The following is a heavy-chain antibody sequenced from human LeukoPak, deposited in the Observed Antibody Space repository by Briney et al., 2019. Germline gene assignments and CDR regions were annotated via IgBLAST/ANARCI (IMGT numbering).Heavy chain of an antibody. D-gene: IGHD3-3*01. V-gene: IGHV3-21*01. J-gene: IGHJ3*02. Sequence: AGSLRLSCAASGFTFSSYSMNWVRQAPRNWLEWVSSIRSSSSYIYYADSVKGRFTMFRDNAKNSLYLQMNSPRTEDTAVYYCATAGDFWSGYPYAFDIWGQGTMVTVSS. CDR2: IRSSSSYI. CDR1: GFTFSSYS. CDR3: ATAGDFWSGYPYAFDI.